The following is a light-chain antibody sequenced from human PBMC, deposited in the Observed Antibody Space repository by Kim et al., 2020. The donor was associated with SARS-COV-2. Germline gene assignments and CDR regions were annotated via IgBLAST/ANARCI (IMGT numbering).Light chain of an antibody. Sequence: PRERATPSCRASQGARGTYLAWYQQKPGQAPRLLIYGASRRATSIPDRFSGSGSGTDFTLTISRLEPEDFAVYYCQQYGSLPRTFGQGTKVEIK. CDR3: QQYGSLPRT. J-gene: IGKJ1*01. CDR2: GAS. V-gene: IGKV3-20*01. CDR1: QGARGTY.